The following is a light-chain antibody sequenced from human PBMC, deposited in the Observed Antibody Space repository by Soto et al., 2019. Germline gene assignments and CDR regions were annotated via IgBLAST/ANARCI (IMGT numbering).Light chain of an antibody. Sequence: DIQMPQSPTTLSASWADRLTITCRASQSISTWLAWYQQEPGKAPKLLIHKASSLQSGVPSRFSGSGSGTDFTLTFSSLHPDDFATYYWQQYNSYSPTFGQGTKVDIK. CDR1: QSISTW. J-gene: IGKJ1*01. V-gene: IGKV1-5*03. CDR2: KAS. CDR3: QQYNSYSPT.